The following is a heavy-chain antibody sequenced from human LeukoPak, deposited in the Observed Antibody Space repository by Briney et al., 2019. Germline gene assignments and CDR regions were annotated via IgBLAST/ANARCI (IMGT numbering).Heavy chain of an antibody. CDR1: GGSISSSNW. Sequence: ASGTLSLTCAVSGGSISSSNWWSWVRQPPGKGLEWIGEIYHSGSTNYNPSLRSRVTISVDTSKNQVSLKLSSVTAADTAVYYCARSDIWGSYRFLDYWGQGALVTVSS. J-gene: IGHJ4*02. CDR3: ARSDIWGSYRFLDY. CDR2: IYHSGST. D-gene: IGHD3-16*02. V-gene: IGHV4-4*02.